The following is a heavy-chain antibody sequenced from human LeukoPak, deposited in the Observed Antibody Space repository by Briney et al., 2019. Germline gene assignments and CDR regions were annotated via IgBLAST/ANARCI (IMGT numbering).Heavy chain of an antibody. CDR2: ISYDGSNK. CDR3: ARDQLPAAIPEYYYYYGMDV. V-gene: IGHV3-30-3*01. CDR1: GFTFSSYA. D-gene: IGHD2-2*01. J-gene: IGHJ6*02. Sequence: GGSLRLSCAASGFTFSSYAMHWVRQAPGKGLEWVAVISYDGSNKYYADPVKDRFTISRDNSKNTLYLQMNSLRAEDTAVYYCARDQLPAAIPEYYYYYGMDVWGQGTTVTVSS.